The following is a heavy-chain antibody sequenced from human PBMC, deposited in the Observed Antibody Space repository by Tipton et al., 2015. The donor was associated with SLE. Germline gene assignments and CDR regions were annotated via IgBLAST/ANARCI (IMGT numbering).Heavy chain of an antibody. CDR3: AQKKLWNAYSV. CDR2: MLYSGAT. V-gene: IGHV4-34*12. Sequence: TLSLTCDVYGGSIRGFAWGWSRHPPRQKLGWIGEMLYSGATNDKSTPESRVTISVDTSKRHLTLRLRSVTAADTAIYYCAQKKLWNAYSVWGQGALVTVSS. CDR1: GGSIRGFA. D-gene: IGHD3-3*01. J-gene: IGHJ4*02.